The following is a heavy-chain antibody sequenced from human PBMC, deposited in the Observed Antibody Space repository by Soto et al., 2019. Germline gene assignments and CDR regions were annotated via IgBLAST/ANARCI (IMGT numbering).Heavy chain of an antibody. D-gene: IGHD5-18*01. Sequence: SETLSLTCAVYGGSFSGYYWSWIRQPPGKGLEWIGEINHSGSTNYNPSLKSRVTISVDTSKNQFSLKLSSVTAADTAVYYCARDGCSYGYGAVRYYYGMDVWGQGTTVTVSS. J-gene: IGHJ6*02. CDR2: INHSGST. CDR1: GGSFSGYY. V-gene: IGHV4-34*01. CDR3: ARDGCSYGYGAVRYYYGMDV.